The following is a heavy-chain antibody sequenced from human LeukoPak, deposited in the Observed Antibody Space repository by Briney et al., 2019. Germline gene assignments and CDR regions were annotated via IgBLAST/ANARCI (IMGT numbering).Heavy chain of an antibody. CDR3: ARRSPYSTGWSSYFDY. V-gene: IGHV4-4*02. J-gene: IGHJ4*02. Sequence: SETLSLTCAVSGGSISRSNWWSWVRPPPGKGLEWIGEIYHSGSTNYNPSLKSRVTISVDKSKNQFSLNVSSVTAADSAVYYCARRSPYSTGWSSYFDYWGQGALVTVSS. D-gene: IGHD6-19*01. CDR2: IYHSGST. CDR1: GGSISRSNW.